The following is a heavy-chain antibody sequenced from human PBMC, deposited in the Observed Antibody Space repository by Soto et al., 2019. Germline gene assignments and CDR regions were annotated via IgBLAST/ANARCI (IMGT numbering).Heavy chain of an antibody. J-gene: IGHJ4*02. CDR2: ISSNGGTT. CDR3: VRRVSGNYDY. V-gene: IGHV3-64*01. CDR1: GFTFSSYE. Sequence: EVQLAESGGGMVQPGGSLSLSWVASGFTFSSYEMHWVRQAPGKGLEYVSSISSNGGTTYYGNSVKGRFTISRDNSKNTLYLQMGSLRAEDMAVYYCVRRVSGNYDYWGQGTLVTVSS. D-gene: IGHD1-7*01.